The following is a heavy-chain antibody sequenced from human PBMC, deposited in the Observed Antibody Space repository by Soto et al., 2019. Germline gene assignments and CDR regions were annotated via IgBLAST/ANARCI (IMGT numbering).Heavy chain of an antibody. V-gene: IGHV4-4*07. CDR3: ARGAYGSGSSPNWFDP. D-gene: IGHD3-10*01. CDR1: GASISSYY. Sequence: LSLTCTVSGASISSYYWSWIRQPAGKGLEWIGRIYNSGSTNYNPSLESRDTMSVDTSKNQFSLNLNSVTAADTAVYYCARGAYGSGSSPNWFDPWGQGTLVTVSS. CDR2: IYNSGST. J-gene: IGHJ5*02.